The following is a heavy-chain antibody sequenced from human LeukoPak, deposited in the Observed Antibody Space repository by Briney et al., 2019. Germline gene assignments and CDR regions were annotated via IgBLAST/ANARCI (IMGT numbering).Heavy chain of an antibody. Sequence: GGSLRLSCAASGFTFSSYGMCGVRQAPGKGLEWVSAISGSGGSTYYADSVKGRFTISRDNSKNTLYLQMNSLRAEDTAVYYCAKDYYDSSGYYFPYYYYYYYMDVWGKGTTVTISS. CDR1: GFTFSSYG. CDR2: ISGSGGST. V-gene: IGHV3-23*01. J-gene: IGHJ6*03. CDR3: AKDYYDSSGYYFPYYYYYYYMDV. D-gene: IGHD3-22*01.